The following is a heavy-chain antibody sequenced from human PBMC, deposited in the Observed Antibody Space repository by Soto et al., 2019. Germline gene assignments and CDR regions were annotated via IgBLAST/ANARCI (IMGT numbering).Heavy chain of an antibody. CDR2: ISGSGGST. D-gene: IGHD2-21*01. V-gene: IGHV3-23*01. Sequence: EVQLLESGGGLVQPGGSLRLSCAASGFTFSSYAMNWVRQAPGKGLEWVSAISGSGGSTYYADSVKGRFTISRDNSKNTRSQQMNSLRAEDTAVYDCGKDREVVVSAFDYWGQGSLVTVSS. J-gene: IGHJ4*02. CDR3: GKDREVVVSAFDY. CDR1: GFTFSSYA.